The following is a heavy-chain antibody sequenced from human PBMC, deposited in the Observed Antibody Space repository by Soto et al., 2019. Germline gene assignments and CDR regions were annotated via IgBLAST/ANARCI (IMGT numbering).Heavy chain of an antibody. J-gene: IGHJ6*02. V-gene: IGHV3-33*01. CDR3: GRVSRDYCNYPTCYGMAV. Sequence: HPGGSLRLSCAASGFTFSSYGMHWVRQAPGKGLEWVAVIWYDGSNKYYADSVKGRFTISRDNSKNTLYLQMNSLRAEDTAVYYCGRVSRDYCNYPTCYGMAVGGQGTTVPVSS. CDR2: IWYDGSNK. CDR1: GFTFSSYG. D-gene: IGHD4-4*01.